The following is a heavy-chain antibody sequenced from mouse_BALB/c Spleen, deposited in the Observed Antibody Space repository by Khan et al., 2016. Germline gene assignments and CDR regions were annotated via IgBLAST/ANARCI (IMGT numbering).Heavy chain of an antibody. CDR3: SRSYYINYDAMDY. CDR1: GYTVSSYW. Sequence: LKEDGAELMKPGASVKISCKATGYTVSSYWIEWVKQRPGHGLEWNGEILPGSGTTNYNEKFKGKATFTADTSSNTAYMHLSSLTSEDSAVYSCSRSYYINYDAMDYWGQGTSVTVSS. V-gene: IGHV1-9*01. J-gene: IGHJ4*01. D-gene: IGHD2-5*01. CDR2: ILPGSGTT.